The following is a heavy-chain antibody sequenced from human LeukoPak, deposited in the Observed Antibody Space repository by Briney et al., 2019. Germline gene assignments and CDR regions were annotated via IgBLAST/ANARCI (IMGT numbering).Heavy chain of an antibody. CDR3: ARLYSGYFDY. CDR2: ISPSTGNT. Sequence: ASVKVSCKASPYTFTSYGISWVRQAPGQGLEWMGWISPSTGNTNYAQKLQGRVTMTTDTSTSTAYMELRSLRSDDTAVYYCARLYSGYFDYWGQGTLVTVSS. V-gene: IGHV1-18*01. D-gene: IGHD5-12*01. J-gene: IGHJ4*02. CDR1: PYTFTSYG.